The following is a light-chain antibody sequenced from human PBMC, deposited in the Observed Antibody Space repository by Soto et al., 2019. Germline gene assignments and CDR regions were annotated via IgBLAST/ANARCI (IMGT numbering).Light chain of an antibody. CDR2: KVS. CDR1: QGLVFSDGNTY. Sequence: DVVMSQSPLSLPVTLGQPASISCSSSQGLVFSDGNTYLNWFHQRPGQSPRRLIYKVSYRDSGVPERFRGSGSGTDFTLKITRVEAKDVGVYYCMQCTHWPRTFGQGTKGDIK. CDR3: MQCTHWPRT. J-gene: IGKJ1*01. V-gene: IGKV2-30*01.